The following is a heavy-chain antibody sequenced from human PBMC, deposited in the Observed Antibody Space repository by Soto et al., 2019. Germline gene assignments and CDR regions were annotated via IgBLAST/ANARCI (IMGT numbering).Heavy chain of an antibody. CDR1: GGSISSGGYY. D-gene: IGHD3-10*01. Sequence: QVQLQESGPGLVKPSQTLSLTCTVSGGSISSGGYYWSWIRQHPGKGLDWIGYIYYSGSTYYNPSLKSRVTISVDTSKNQFSLKLSSVTAADTAVYYCARDPPITMVTGSNYGMDVWGQGTTVTVSS. J-gene: IGHJ6*02. CDR2: IYYSGST. CDR3: ARDPPITMVTGSNYGMDV. V-gene: IGHV4-31*03.